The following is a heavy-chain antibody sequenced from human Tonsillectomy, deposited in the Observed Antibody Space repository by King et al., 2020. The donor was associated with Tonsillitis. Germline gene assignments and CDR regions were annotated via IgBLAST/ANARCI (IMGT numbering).Heavy chain of an antibody. CDR1: GFIVSSNY. D-gene: IGHD6-13*01. V-gene: IGHV3-53*01. CDR3: ARDEAAAGIFDY. J-gene: IGHJ4*02. Sequence: VQLVESGGGLIQPGGSLRLSCAASGFIVSSNYMSWVRQAPGKGLEWVSVIYSGGSTYYADSVKGRFTISRDNSKNTLFLQMNSLRAEDTAVYYCARDEAAAGIFDYWGQGTLVTVSS. CDR2: IYSGGST.